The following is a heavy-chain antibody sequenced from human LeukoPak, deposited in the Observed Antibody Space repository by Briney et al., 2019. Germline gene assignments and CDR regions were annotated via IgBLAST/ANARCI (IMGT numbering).Heavy chain of an antibody. CDR1: GGSISISSYY. J-gene: IGHJ6*03. D-gene: IGHD3-3*01. CDR3: ASGGPFDFWSGYPSPMDV. V-gene: IGHV4-39*01. Sequence: SETLSLTCTVSGGSISISSYYWTWIRQPPGKGLEWIGSAYYSGTTYYNPSLKSRVTISVDTSKNQFSLTLSSVTAADTALFYCASGGPFDFWSGYPSPMDVWGKGTMVTVSS. CDR2: AYYSGTT.